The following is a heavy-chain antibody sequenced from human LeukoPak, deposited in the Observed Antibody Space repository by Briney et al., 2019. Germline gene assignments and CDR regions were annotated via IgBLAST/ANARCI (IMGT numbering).Heavy chain of an antibody. V-gene: IGHV1-2*02. CDR3: ARDLVGYSGYGNFDY. J-gene: IGHJ4*02. Sequence: ASVKVSCKASGYTFTGYYMHWVRQAPGQGLEWMGWINPNSGGTNYAQKFQGRVTMTRDTSISKAYMELRRLRSDDTAVYYCARDLVGYSGYGNFDYWGQGTLVTVSS. CDR2: INPNSGGT. D-gene: IGHD5-12*01. CDR1: GYTFTGYY.